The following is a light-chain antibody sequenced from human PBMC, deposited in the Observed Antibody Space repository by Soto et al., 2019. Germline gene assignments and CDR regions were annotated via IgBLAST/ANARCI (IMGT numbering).Light chain of an antibody. CDR1: SSDVGSYNY. J-gene: IGLJ3*02. V-gene: IGLV2-8*01. CDR3: SSYTSSNTQV. Sequence: QSALTQPPSASGSPGQSVTISCTGTSSDVGSYNYVSWYQQHPGKAPKLMIFEVSKRPSGVPDRFSGSKSGNTASLTISGLQAEDEADYYCSSYTSSNTQVFGGGTQLTVL. CDR2: EVS.